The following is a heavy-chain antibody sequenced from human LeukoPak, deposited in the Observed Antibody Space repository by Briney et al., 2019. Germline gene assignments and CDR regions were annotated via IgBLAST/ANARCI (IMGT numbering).Heavy chain of an antibody. CDR2: INHSGST. Sequence: SETLSLTCTVSGGSISSSSYYWGWIRQPPGKGLEWIGEINHSGSTNYNPSLKSRVTISVDTSKNQFSLILNSVTAADTAFYYCAREMGHDLTEFDSWGQGTLVTVSS. D-gene: IGHD3-3*01. CDR1: GGSISSSSYY. J-gene: IGHJ4*02. CDR3: AREMGHDLTEFDS. V-gene: IGHV4-39*07.